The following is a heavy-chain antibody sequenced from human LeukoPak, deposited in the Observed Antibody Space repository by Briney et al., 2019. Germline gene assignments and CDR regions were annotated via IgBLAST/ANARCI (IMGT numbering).Heavy chain of an antibody. D-gene: IGHD1-26*01. V-gene: IGHV4-34*01. CDR2: INHSGSP. J-gene: IGHJ4*02. CDR3: ARVWVGAIDY. CDR1: GVSFNGYF. Sequence: SETLSLTCAVYGVSFNGYFWSWIRQPPGKGLEWIGEINHSGSPNYNPSLKSRVTISVDTSKNQFSLKLSSVTAADTAVYYCARVWVGAIDYWGQGTLVTVSS.